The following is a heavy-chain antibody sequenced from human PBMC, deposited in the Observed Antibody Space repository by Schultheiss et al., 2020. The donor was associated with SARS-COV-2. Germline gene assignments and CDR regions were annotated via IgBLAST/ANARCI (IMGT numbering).Heavy chain of an antibody. Sequence: GGSLRLSCAASGFTYSTYTMNWVRQAPGKGLEWVSYISSSSSTIYYADSVKGRFTVSRDNSKKTMYLQMNSLRDEDTAVYYCARGVGDYWGQGALVTVSS. CDR2: ISSSSSTI. CDR1: GFTYSTYT. J-gene: IGHJ4*02. CDR3: ARGVGDY. V-gene: IGHV3-48*02. D-gene: IGHD5/OR15-5a*01.